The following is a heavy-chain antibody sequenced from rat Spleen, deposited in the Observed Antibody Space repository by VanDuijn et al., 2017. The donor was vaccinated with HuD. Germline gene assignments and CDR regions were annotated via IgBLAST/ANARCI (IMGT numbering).Heavy chain of an antibody. CDR3: ATALPVRYYFDY. CDR2: ISYDGSST. D-gene: IGHD1-11*01. J-gene: IGHJ2*01. CDR1: GFTFSDYY. V-gene: IGHV5-7*01. Sequence: EVQLVESGGGSVQPGRSLKLSCAASGFTFSDYYMTWVRQAPTKGLEWVATISYDGSSTYYRDSVKGRFTISRDNAKSTLYLQMDSRRSEDTATYYFATALPVRYYFDYWGQGVMVTVSS.